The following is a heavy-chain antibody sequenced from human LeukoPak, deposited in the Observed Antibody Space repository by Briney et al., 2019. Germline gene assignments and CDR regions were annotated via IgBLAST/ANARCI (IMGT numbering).Heavy chain of an antibody. D-gene: IGHD6-13*01. V-gene: IGHV1-69*01. Sequence: GASVKVSCKASGGTFSSYAISWVRQAPGQGLEWMGGIIPIFGTANYAQKFQGRVTITADESTSTAYMELRSLRSDDTAVYYCAREPDSSSFDYWGQGTLVTVSS. CDR1: GGTFSSYA. CDR3: AREPDSSSFDY. CDR2: IIPIFGTA. J-gene: IGHJ4*02.